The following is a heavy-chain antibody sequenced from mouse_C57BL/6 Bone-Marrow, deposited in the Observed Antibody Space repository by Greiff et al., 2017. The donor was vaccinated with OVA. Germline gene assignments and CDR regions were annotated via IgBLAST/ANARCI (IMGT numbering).Heavy chain of an antibody. Sequence: VQLQQSGAELVRPGTSVKVSCKASGYAFTNYLIEWVKQRPGQGLEWIGVINPGSGGTNYNEKFKGKATLTADKSSSTAYMQLSSLTSEDSAVYFCARRGYGGDYWGQGTSVTVSS. V-gene: IGHV1-54*01. D-gene: IGHD2-2*01. J-gene: IGHJ4*01. CDR3: ARRGYGGDY. CDR2: INPGSGGT. CDR1: GYAFTNYL.